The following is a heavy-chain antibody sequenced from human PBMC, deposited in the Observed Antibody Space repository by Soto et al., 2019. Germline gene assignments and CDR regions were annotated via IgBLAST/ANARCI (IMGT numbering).Heavy chain of an antibody. Sequence: GESLKISCEGFGYNFATYWIAWVRQMPGKGLEYMGIIYPGDSDSRYSPSFQGQVTFSADKSISTAYMQWSSLKASDTAMYYCARHGFYGDYASNYFDPWGQGTMVTVSS. D-gene: IGHD4-17*01. CDR1: GYNFATYW. CDR2: IYPGDSDS. V-gene: IGHV5-51*01. CDR3: ARHGFYGDYASNYFDP. J-gene: IGHJ5*02.